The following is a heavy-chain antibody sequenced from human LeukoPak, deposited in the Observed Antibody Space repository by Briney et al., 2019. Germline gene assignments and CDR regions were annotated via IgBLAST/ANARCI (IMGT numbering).Heavy chain of an antibody. Sequence: SVKVSCKASGGTFSSYPINWVRQAPGQGLEWMGGTIPIFGTTNYAQKFQGRVTITTDKSTSTAYMELSSLRSEDTAVYYCARRSWGYSFGPFDYWGRGTLVTVSS. D-gene: IGHD5-18*01. J-gene: IGHJ4*02. CDR1: GGTFSSYP. CDR3: ARRSWGYSFGPFDY. CDR2: TIPIFGTT. V-gene: IGHV1-69*05.